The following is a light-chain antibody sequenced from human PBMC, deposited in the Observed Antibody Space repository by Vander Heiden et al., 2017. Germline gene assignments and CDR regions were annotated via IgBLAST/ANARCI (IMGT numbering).Light chain of an antibody. J-gene: IGKJ4*01. CDR2: DAS. CDR1: QSIRRY. V-gene: IGKV3-11*01. Sequence: EIVFTQSPATLSLSPGERATLSCRASQSIRRYLAWYQQKPGQAPRLLIYDASTRATGIPARFSGSGSGTDFTLTISSLEPEDFAVYYCQQRSNWPLLTFGGGTKVDIK. CDR3: QQRSNWPLLT.